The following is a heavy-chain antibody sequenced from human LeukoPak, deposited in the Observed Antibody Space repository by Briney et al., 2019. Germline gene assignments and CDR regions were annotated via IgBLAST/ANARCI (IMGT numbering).Heavy chain of an antibody. D-gene: IGHD1-26*01. V-gene: IGHV1-2*02. CDR3: ARDSDSPQYYYGMDV. Sequence: ASVKVSCKASGYTFTGYHMHWVRQAPGQGPEWLGWINPNSGGTNCAQKFQGRVTMTRDTSISTVYMELSRLRSDDTAVYYCARDSDSPQYYYGMDVWGQGTTVTVSS. CDR1: GYTFTGYH. J-gene: IGHJ6*02. CDR2: INPNSGGT.